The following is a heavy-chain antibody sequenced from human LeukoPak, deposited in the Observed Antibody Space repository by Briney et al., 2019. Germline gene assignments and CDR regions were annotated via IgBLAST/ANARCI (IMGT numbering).Heavy chain of an antibody. CDR2: IYYSGST. CDR1: GGAISSYY. Sequence: SETLSLTCTVSGGAISSYYWSWIRQPPGKGLEWIGYIYYSGSTNYNPSLRSGVTISVDTHKNQFSLKLSALTAAGTAVYFCVGNRLRFVYWGERTLVSVSS. V-gene: IGHV4-59*01. J-gene: IGHJ4*02. CDR3: VGNRLRFVY.